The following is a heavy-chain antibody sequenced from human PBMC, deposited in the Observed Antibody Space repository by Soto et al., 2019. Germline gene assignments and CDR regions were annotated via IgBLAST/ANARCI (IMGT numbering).Heavy chain of an antibody. CDR1: GYTFTSYG. J-gene: IGHJ6*02. Sequence: SVKVSCKASGYTFTSYGISWVRQAPGQGLEWMGGIIPIFGTANYAQKFQGRVTITADKSTSTAYMELSSLRSEDTAVYYCAREVDANYYYGMDVWGQGTTVTVSS. CDR2: IIPIFGTA. V-gene: IGHV1-69*06. CDR3: AREVDANYYYGMDV.